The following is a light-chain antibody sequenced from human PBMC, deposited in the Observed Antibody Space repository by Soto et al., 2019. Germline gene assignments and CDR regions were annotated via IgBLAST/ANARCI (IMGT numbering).Light chain of an antibody. CDR2: AAS. J-gene: IGKJ1*01. CDR1: QSISRD. CDR3: QQYGSSPQT. V-gene: IGKV3-20*01. Sequence: DIVMTQSPATLSVSPGNRATLSCRASQSISRDLAWYQQKPGQAPRLLIFAASTRATGIPARFSGSGSGTDFTLTISRLEPEDFAVYYCQQYGSSPQTFGQGTKVDIK.